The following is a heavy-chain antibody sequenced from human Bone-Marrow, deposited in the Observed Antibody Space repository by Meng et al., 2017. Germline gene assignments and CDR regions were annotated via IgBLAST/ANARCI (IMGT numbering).Heavy chain of an antibody. CDR2: MNTDGSTR. CDR1: GLTFSDYW. V-gene: IGHV3-74*01. D-gene: IGHD2-21*02. Sequence: HLVESGGGLVQPGGSLRLSCAASGLTFSDYWMNWVRQVPGKGLVWVSQMNTDGSTRRYADPVRGRFTISRDNAKNTLFLEMNSLRAEDTAVYYCAKDLTWNAIDVWGQGTVVTVSS. J-gene: IGHJ3*01. CDR3: AKDLTWNAIDV.